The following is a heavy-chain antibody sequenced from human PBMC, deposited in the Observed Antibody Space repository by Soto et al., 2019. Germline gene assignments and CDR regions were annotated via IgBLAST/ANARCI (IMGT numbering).Heavy chain of an antibody. CDR3: ARSVVGDY. CDR2: INYSGST. V-gene: IGHV4-31*03. CDR1: GSSINSGGHY. D-gene: IGHD2-15*01. J-gene: IGHJ4*02. Sequence: QVQLQESGPGLVKPSQTLYLTCTVSGSSINSGGHYWSWIRQHPGKGLEWIGDINYSGSTYYNPSLKSRVTISVDPSKNQFSLKVSSVTAADTAVYYCARSVVGDYWGQGTLVTVSS.